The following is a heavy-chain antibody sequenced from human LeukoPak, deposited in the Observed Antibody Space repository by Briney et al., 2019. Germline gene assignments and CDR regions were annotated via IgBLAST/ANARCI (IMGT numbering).Heavy chain of an antibody. CDR3: ARDVWYTH. CDR2: IYYSRSA. V-gene: IGHV4-59*02. Sequence: SETLSLTSTVSGGSVSSSYWSWIRQPPGKGLEWIGYIYYSRSANYNPSLKSRVTISVDTSKNQFSLKLSSVTAADTAVYYCARDVWYTHWGQGTLVTVSS. D-gene: IGHD2-8*01. J-gene: IGHJ4*02. CDR1: GGSVSSSY.